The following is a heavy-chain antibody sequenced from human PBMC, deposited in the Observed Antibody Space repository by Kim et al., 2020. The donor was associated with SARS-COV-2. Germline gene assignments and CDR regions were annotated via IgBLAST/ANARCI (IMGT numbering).Heavy chain of an antibody. V-gene: IGHV4-34*01. CDR1: GGSFSGYY. J-gene: IGHJ6*02. CDR2: INHSGST. D-gene: IGHD3-10*01. CDR3: ARTLRDRNGSGSYPLFAQANYYYYGMDV. Sequence: SETLSLTCAVYGGSFSGYYWSWIRQPPGKGLEWIGEINHSGSTNYNPSLKSRVTISVDTSKNQFSLKLSSVTAADTAVYYCARTLRDRNGSGSYPLFAQANYYYYGMDVWGQGTTVTVSS.